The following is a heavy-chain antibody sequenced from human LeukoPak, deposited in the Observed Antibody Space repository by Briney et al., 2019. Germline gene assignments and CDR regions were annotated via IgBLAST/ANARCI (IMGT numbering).Heavy chain of an antibody. V-gene: IGHV3-30*04. Sequence: GGSLRLSCAASGFTFSSSAMQWVRKAPGKGLEGVAVISYDGSKKYYADSVKGRFTISRDDSKNTLYLQMNSLRGEDTAVYYCARSRSASTSGWYDYFDYWGRGTLVTVSS. CDR3: ARSRSASTSGWYDYFDY. CDR1: GFTFSSSA. J-gene: IGHJ4*02. D-gene: IGHD6-19*01. CDR2: ISYDGSKK.